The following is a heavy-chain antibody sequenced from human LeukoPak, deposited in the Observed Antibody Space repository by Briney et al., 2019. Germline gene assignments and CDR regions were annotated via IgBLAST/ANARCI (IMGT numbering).Heavy chain of an antibody. J-gene: IGHJ4*02. Sequence: GGSLRLSCAASGFAFSTYSMNWVRQAPGKGLEWVSFISSHSNYINYADSVKGRFTISRDNAKNSLYLQMNSLRAEDTAVYYCARGPPTAGAFDYWGQGTLVTVSS. CDR1: GFAFSTYS. V-gene: IGHV3-21*01. CDR2: ISSHSNYI. D-gene: IGHD6-25*01. CDR3: ARGPPTAGAFDY.